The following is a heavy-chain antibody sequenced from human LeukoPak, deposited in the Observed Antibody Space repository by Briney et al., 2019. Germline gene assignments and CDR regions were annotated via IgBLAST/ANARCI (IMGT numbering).Heavy chain of an antibody. Sequence: GGSLRLSCAASGFTFSSYGMHWVRQAPGKGLEWVAFIRCDGSNKYYADSVKGRFTISRDNSKNTLYLQMNSLRAEDTAVYYCAKVCSASCYKEFDYWGQGTLVTVSS. CDR1: GFTFSSYG. CDR2: IRCDGSNK. D-gene: IGHD2-2*01. CDR3: AKVCSASCYKEFDY. V-gene: IGHV3-30*02. J-gene: IGHJ4*02.